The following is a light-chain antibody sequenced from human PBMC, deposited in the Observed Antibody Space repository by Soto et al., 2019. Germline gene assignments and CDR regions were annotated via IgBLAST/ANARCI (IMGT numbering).Light chain of an antibody. CDR1: QSVSSY. CDR2: GAS. CDR3: QHYHNWPRP. J-gene: IGKJ1*01. Sequence: ETVMTQSPATLSVSPGERATLSCRASQSVSSYLAWYQQKPGQAPRLLIYGASTRATGIPARFSGSGSGTEFTLTISSLQSEDFEVYYCQHYHNWPRPFCQGTKVEIK. V-gene: IGKV3-15*01.